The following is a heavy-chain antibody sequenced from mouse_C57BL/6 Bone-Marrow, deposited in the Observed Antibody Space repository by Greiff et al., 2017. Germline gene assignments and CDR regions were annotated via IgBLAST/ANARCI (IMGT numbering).Heavy chain of an antibody. Sequence: EVMLVESGAELVRPGASVKLSCTASGFNIKDDYMHWVKQRPEQGLEWIGWIDPENGDTAYASKFQGKATITADTSSNTAYLQLSSLTSEDTAVYYCTTITTVVATDYWGQGTTLTVSS. CDR3: TTITTVVATDY. CDR1: GFNIKDDY. J-gene: IGHJ2*01. CDR2: IDPENGDT. V-gene: IGHV14-4*01. D-gene: IGHD1-1*01.